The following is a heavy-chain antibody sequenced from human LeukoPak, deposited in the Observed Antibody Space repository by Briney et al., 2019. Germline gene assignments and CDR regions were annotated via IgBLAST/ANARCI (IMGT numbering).Heavy chain of an antibody. V-gene: IGHV3-23*01. CDR3: TKDEEITKLDRFAC. J-gene: IGHJ4*02. CDR2: ISGRGTIT. Sequence: GGSLRLSCVASGFIFSSYAMSWVRQAPGKGLEWVSTISGRGTITYYADSVKGRFTISRDNSKNTLLLQMNSLRGEDTAVYYCTKDEEITKLDRFACWGQGTRVT. D-gene: IGHD5-24*01. CDR1: GFIFSSYA.